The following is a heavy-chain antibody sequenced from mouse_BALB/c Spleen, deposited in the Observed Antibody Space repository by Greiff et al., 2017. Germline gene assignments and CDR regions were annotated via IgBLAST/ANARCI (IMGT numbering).Heavy chain of an antibody. CDR3: ARRGGYHYAMDY. CDR2: ISYSGST. J-gene: IGHJ4*01. Sequence: EVQLQQSGPGLVKPSQSLSLTCTVTGYSITSDYAWNWIRQFPGNKLEWMGYISYSGSTSYNPSLKSRISITRDTSKNQFFLQLNSVTTEDTATYYCARRGGYHYAMDYWGQGTSVTVSS. D-gene: IGHD3-1*01. CDR1: GYSITSDYA. V-gene: IGHV3-2*02.